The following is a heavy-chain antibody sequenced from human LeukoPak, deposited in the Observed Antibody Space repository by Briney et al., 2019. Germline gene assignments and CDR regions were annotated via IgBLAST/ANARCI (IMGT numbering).Heavy chain of an antibody. CDR1: GGSFSDYY. CDR3: ARDGTSITGVWD. D-gene: IGHD1-20*01. CDR2: ISSSGSTI. Sequence: LSLTCTVSGGSFSDYYMSWIRQAPGKGLEWVSYISSSGSTIYYADSVKGRFTISRDNAKNSLFLQMNSLRAEDTAVYYCARDGTSITGVWDWGQGTLVSVSS. V-gene: IGHV3-11*01. J-gene: IGHJ4*02.